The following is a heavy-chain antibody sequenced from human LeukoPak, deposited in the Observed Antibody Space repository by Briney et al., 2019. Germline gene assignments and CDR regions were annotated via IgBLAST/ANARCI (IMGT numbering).Heavy chain of an antibody. CDR1: GFTFSDYY. D-gene: IGHD3-10*01. CDR2: ISSSGSTI. Sequence: GGSLRLSCAASGFTFSDYYMSWIRQASGKGLEWVSYISSSGSTIYYADSVKGRFTISRDDAKNSLYLQMNSLRAEDTAVYYCASDYGSSYGMDVWGQGTTVTVSS. J-gene: IGHJ6*02. CDR3: ASDYGSSYGMDV. V-gene: IGHV3-11*01.